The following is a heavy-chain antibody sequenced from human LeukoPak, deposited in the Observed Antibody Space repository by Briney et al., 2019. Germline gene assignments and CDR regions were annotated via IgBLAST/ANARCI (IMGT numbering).Heavy chain of an antibody. D-gene: IGHD3-22*01. Sequence: GSGGSTYYADSVKGRFTISRDNSKNTLYLQMNSLRAEDTAVYYCAKYYYDSSGYYSVDYWGQGTLVTVSS. CDR2: GSGGST. CDR3: AKYYYDSSGYYSVDY. V-gene: IGHV3-23*01. J-gene: IGHJ4*02.